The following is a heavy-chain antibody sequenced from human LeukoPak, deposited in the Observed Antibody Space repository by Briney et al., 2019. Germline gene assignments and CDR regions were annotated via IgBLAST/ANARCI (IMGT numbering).Heavy chain of an antibody. Sequence: KPSETLSLTCTVSGDSVSSSNYYWGWIRQPPGRGLEWIGSIYYSGITYYNPSLKSRVALSLDTSKNQFSLKVSFVTAADTAVYYCARDGAGLFAFDIWGQGTMVTVSS. CDR2: IYYSGIT. V-gene: IGHV4-39*07. CDR1: GDSVSSSNYY. CDR3: ARDGAGLFAFDI. J-gene: IGHJ3*02. D-gene: IGHD6-19*01.